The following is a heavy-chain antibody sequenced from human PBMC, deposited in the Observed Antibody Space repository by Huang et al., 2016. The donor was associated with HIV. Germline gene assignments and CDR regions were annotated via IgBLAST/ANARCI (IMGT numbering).Heavy chain of an antibody. CDR2: ISYDGSKK. D-gene: IGHD6-19*01. CDR1: GFIFSNYG. J-gene: IGHJ1*01. CDR3: ALKGDSSGWEYFRH. Sequence: QVQLVESGGGVVQPGRSLRLSCAASGFIFSNYGMKWVRQAPGKGVEWVALISYDGSKKYYTDSVKVRFSISRDNSKNSLYLQINSLRAEDTAVYYCALKGDSSGWEYFRHWGQGTLVTVSS. V-gene: IGHV3-30*03.